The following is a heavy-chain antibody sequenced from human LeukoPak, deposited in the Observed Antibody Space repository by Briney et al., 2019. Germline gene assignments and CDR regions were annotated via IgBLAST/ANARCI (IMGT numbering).Heavy chain of an antibody. J-gene: IGHJ6*02. V-gene: IGHV3-23*01. CDR3: ARAATADPYSYYYGLDV. Sequence: GGSLRLSCAVSGFTFSSYAMSWVRQAPGKGLEWVSAISGSGGSTYYADSVKGRFTISRDNSKNTLYLQMNSLRAEDTAVYYCARAATADPYSYYYGLDVWGQGTTVTVSS. CDR2: ISGSGGST. CDR1: GFTFSSYA. D-gene: IGHD1-26*01.